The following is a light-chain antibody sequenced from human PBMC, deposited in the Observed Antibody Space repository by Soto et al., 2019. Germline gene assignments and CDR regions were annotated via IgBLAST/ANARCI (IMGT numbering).Light chain of an antibody. CDR1: SGHSSYN. V-gene: IGLV4-60*02. CDR3: ETWHSNTRV. CDR2: LEGSGSY. J-gene: IGLJ3*02. Sequence: QSVLTQSSSASASLGSSVKLTCTLSSGHSSYNIAWHQQQPGKAPRYLMKLEGSGSYNKGSGVPDRFSGSTSGADRYLTISNLQFEDEADYFCETWHSNTRVFGGGTKVTVL.